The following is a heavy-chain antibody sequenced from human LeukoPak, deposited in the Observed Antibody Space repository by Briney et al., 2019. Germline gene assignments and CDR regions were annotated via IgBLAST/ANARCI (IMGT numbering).Heavy chain of an antibody. Sequence: GGSLRLSCAASGFTSSSYGMNWGAQAPGQGRGWVAFIRDDGRIKYYAATVKARFTISRDNSKNTLYLQMKSLRAEDTAVYYCAKGGGYEAQYYYYYLDVWGKGTTVTISS. D-gene: IGHD5-12*01. CDR1: GFTSSSYG. CDR3: AKGGGYEAQYYYYYLDV. J-gene: IGHJ6*03. CDR2: IRDDGRIK. V-gene: IGHV3-30*02.